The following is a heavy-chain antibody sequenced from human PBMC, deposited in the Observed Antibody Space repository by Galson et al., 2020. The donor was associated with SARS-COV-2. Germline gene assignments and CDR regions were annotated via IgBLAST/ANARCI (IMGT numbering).Heavy chain of an antibody. CDR3: AREVVDGSGSYDYYYYYYMDV. D-gene: IGHD3-10*01. Sequence: ASVKVSCKASGYTFTSYAMHWVRQAPGQRLEWMGWINAGNGNTKYSQKFQGRVTITRDTSASTAYMELSSLRSEDTAVYYCAREVVDGSGSYDYYYYYYMDVWGKGTTVTVSS. J-gene: IGHJ6*03. CDR1: GYTFTSYA. V-gene: IGHV1-3*01. CDR2: INAGNGNT.